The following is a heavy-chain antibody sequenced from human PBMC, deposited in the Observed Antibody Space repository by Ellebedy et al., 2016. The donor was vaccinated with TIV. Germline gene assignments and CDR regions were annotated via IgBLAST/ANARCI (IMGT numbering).Heavy chain of an antibody. Sequence: PGGSLRLSCRASGFTFDDYPMSRFRQAPGKGLEWVSYIRNKAYGETTEYAASVKDRFIISRDDSKSIVYLQMNSLKTEDTALYYCSRALRISGDAFDIWGPGTMVTISS. CDR3: SRALRISGDAFDI. CDR1: GFTFDDYP. D-gene: IGHD3-10*01. CDR2: IRNKAYGETT. V-gene: IGHV3-49*03. J-gene: IGHJ3*02.